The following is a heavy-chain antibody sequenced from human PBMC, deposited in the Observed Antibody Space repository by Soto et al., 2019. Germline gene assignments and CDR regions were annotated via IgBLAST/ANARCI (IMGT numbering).Heavy chain of an antibody. CDR3: ARDGWFGELLGQGGYYYYGMDV. CDR2: ISGFSTTI. Sequence: GGSLRLSCAASGFNFINYNMNWVRQTPEKGLEWISYISGFSTTIYYADSVKGRFTISRDNSKNTLYLQMNSLRAEDTAVYYCARDGWFGELLGQGGYYYYGMDVWGQGTTVTVSS. J-gene: IGHJ6*02. CDR1: GFNFINYN. D-gene: IGHD3-10*01. V-gene: IGHV3-48*01.